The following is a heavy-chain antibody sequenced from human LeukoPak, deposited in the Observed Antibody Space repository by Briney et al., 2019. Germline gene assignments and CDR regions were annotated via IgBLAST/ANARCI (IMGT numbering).Heavy chain of an antibody. J-gene: IGHJ4*02. Sequence: PGGSLRLSCGAPGFTFSSYAMSWVRQAPGKGLEWVSAISGSGGSTYYADSVKGRFTISRDNSKNTLYLQMNSLRAEDTAVYYCAKDLVVPAESSDYWGQGTLVTVSS. CDR3: AKDLVVPAESSDY. CDR1: GFTFSSYA. V-gene: IGHV3-23*01. D-gene: IGHD2-2*01. CDR2: ISGSGGST.